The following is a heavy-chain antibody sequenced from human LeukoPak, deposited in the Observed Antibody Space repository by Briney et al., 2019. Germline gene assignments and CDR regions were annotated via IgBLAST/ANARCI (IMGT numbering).Heavy chain of an antibody. J-gene: IGHJ4*02. V-gene: IGHV5-51*01. Sequence: GESLKISCKGFGYMFSAYWIGWVRQMPGRGLEWMGTIYPGDSDTRYSPSFQGQVTISADKSISTAYLQWNNLKASDTAMYYCARQGLAVPGEADYCGQGTLVTVSS. CDR1: GYMFSAYW. D-gene: IGHD6-19*01. CDR3: ARQGLAVPGEADY. CDR2: IYPGDSDT.